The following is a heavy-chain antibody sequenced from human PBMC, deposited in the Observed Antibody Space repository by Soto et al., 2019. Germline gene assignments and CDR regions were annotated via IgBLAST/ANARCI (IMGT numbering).Heavy chain of an antibody. J-gene: IGHJ6*02. CDR2: IIPIFGTA. CDR3: ARGRAYYDFWSGYDYGMDV. CDR1: GGTFSSYA. Sequence: QVQLVQSGAEVKQPGSSVKVSCKASGGTFSSYAISWVRQAPGQGLEWMGGIIPIFGTANYAQKFQGRVTITADESTSTAYMELSSLRSEDTAVYYCARGRAYYDFWSGYDYGMDVWGQGTTVTVSS. V-gene: IGHV1-69*01. D-gene: IGHD3-3*01.